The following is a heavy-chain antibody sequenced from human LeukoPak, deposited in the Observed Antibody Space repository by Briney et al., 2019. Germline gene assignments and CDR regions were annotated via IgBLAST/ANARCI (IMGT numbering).Heavy chain of an antibody. CDR2: IYHSGST. CDR1: GFTFSGYS. D-gene: IGHD1-1*01. Sequence: PGGSLRLSCVVSGFTFSGYSMNWVRQPPGKGLEWIGEIYHSGSTNYNPSLKSRVTISVDESKNQFSLNLNSVTAADTAVYYCARGGTGNCDPWGQGILVTVSS. J-gene: IGHJ5*02. CDR3: ARGGTGNCDP. V-gene: IGHV4-4*02.